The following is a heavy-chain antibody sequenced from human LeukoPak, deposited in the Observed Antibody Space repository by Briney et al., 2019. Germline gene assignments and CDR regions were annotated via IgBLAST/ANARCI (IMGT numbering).Heavy chain of an antibody. J-gene: IGHJ4*02. V-gene: IGHV3-43*02. CDR2: ISGDGATT. CDR3: AKTPPSYGR. D-gene: IGHD1-14*01. CDR1: GFTFDDYA. Sequence: GGSLRLSCAVSGFTFDDYAMHWVRQAPGKGLEWVSLISGDGATTYYTDSVKGRFTISRDNSKNSLYLQMNSLRTEDTALYYCAKTPPSYGRWGQGTLVTVSS.